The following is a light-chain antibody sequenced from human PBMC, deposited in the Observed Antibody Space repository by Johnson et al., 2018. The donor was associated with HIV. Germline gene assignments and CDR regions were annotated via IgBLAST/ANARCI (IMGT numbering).Light chain of an antibody. V-gene: IGLV1-51*02. J-gene: IGLJ1*01. CDR1: SSNIGNDS. CDR2: ENN. Sequence: QSVLTQPPSVSAAPGQRVTISCSGSSSNIGNDSVSWYQQLPGTAPELLIYENNKRPSGIPDRFSGTKSGTSATLSITGLQTGDEADYYCGTWDSSLSAGGDFGTGTKVTVL. CDR3: GTWDSSLSAGGD.